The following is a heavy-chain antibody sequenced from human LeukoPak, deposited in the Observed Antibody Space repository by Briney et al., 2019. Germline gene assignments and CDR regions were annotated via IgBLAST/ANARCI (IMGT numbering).Heavy chain of an antibody. J-gene: IGHJ3*02. CDR3: ARAGGDGYNFFAFDI. D-gene: IGHD5-24*01. V-gene: IGHV4-59*12. CDR2: IYHSGST. Sequence: SETLSLTCTVSGGSISSYYWSWIRQPPGKGLEWIGYIYHSGSTYYNPSLKSRVTISVDRSKNQFSLKLSSVTAADTAVYYCARAGGDGYNFFAFDIWGQGTMVTVSS. CDR1: GGSISSYY.